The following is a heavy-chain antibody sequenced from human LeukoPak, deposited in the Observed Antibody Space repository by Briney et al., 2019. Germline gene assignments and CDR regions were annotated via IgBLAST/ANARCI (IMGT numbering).Heavy chain of an antibody. CDR3: ARYCSGGCYSGVDY. J-gene: IGHJ4*02. CDR1: GFTFSSFG. V-gene: IGHV3-33*05. Sequence: PGRSLRLSCAASGFTFSSFGMHWVRQAPGRGLEWVALILYDEKYYADSVKGRFTISRDNSKNILYLQMDGLRVEDTAVYYCARYCSGGCYSGVDYWGQGTLVTVPS. CDR2: ILYDEK. D-gene: IGHD2-15*01.